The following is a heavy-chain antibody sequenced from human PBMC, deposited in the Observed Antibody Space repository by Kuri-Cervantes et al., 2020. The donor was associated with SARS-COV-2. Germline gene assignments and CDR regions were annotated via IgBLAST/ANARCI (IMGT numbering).Heavy chain of an antibody. J-gene: IGHJ6*02. CDR1: GYTFTTYG. CDR2: ISTYNANA. V-gene: IGHV1-18*04. CDR3: AGGFDYGDYPYYYGMDV. D-gene: IGHD4-17*01. Sequence: ASVKVSCKASGYTFTTYGITWVRQAPGQGLEWMGWISTYNANADYAQKLQGRVTMTTDTSRSIAYMELRSLRSDDTAIYYCAGGFDYGDYPYYYGMDVWGQGTTVTVSS.